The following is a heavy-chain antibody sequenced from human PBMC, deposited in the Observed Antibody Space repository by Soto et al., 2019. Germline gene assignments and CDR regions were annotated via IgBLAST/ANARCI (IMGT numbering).Heavy chain of an antibody. CDR2: IIGRFSCT. Sequence: SQRLSNRASGFTFIDYAMRRVRQAPGKGLKWVSAIIGRFSCTYYAYSVKCRLTISRHNSKNTLYLQMNSVRAEDTAVYYCAQVGFRGVRGVIISDYGMAVWGKGTTVTVSS. D-gene: IGHD3-10*01. CDR3: AQVGFRGVRGVIISDYGMAV. V-gene: IGHV3-23*01. CDR1: GFTFIDYA. J-gene: IGHJ6*01.